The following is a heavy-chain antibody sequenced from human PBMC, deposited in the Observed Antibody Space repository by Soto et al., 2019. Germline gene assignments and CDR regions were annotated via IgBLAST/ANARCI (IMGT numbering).Heavy chain of an antibody. V-gene: IGHV3-33*01. J-gene: IGHJ4*02. CDR1: GFRFSGFG. Sequence: QVQLVESGGGVVQPGRSLRLSCAASGFRFSGFGMHWVRQAPGKGLEWVAILRYDGSNKYYADSVKGRFTISRDNSQHTLYLPMDSLRVEETAVDYCARDGVGATTFYGYFDYWGQGILVTVSS. CDR3: ARDGVGATTFYGYFDY. D-gene: IGHD1-26*01. CDR2: LRYDGSNK.